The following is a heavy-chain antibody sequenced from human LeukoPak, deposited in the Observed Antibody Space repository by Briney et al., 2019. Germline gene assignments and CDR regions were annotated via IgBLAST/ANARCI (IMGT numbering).Heavy chain of an antibody. J-gene: IGHJ4*02. V-gene: IGHV1-46*01. Sequence: ASVKVSRKASGYTLRSYYVHWVRQAPGQGLEWMAIINPSDGSTSYLQRFQGRVTLARDTSTNTVYMELSSLRSEDTAIYYCAREPHCSGGSCYFDSWGQGTLVTVSS. D-gene: IGHD2-15*01. CDR1: GYTLRSYY. CDR2: INPSDGST. CDR3: AREPHCSGGSCYFDS.